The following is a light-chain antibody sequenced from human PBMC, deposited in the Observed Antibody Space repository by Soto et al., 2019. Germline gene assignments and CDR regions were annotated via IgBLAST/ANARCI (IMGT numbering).Light chain of an antibody. V-gene: IGLV2-14*01. CDR3: SAFTSSMLNV. Sequence: QSALAQPASVSGSPGQSITISCTGTSSDVGGYNSVSWYQQHPGKAPKLILYDVTDRPSGVSYRFSGSKSGNTASLTISGLQAADEADYFCSAFTSSMLNVFGSGTNV. J-gene: IGLJ6*01. CDR2: DVT. CDR1: SSDVGGYNS.